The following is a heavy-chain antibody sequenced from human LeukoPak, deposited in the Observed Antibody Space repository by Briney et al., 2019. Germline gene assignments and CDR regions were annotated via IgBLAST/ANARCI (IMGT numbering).Heavy chain of an antibody. CDR3: ARHGEYGFVYFQH. D-gene: IGHD3-10*01. J-gene: IGHJ1*01. Sequence: GESLKISCKGSGYSFTSYWIGWVRPMPGKGLEWMGIIYPGDSDTRYSPSFQGQVTISADKSISTAYLQWSSLKASDTAMYYRARHGEYGFVYFQHWGQGTLVTVSS. CDR1: GYSFTSYW. CDR2: IYPGDSDT. V-gene: IGHV5-51*01.